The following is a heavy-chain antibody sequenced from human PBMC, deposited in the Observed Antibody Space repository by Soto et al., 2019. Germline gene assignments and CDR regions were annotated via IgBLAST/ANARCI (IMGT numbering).Heavy chain of an antibody. CDR2: IVVGSGNT. D-gene: IGHD2-8*01. CDR1: GFTFTSSA. CDR3: AADRGVGYCTNGVCWNNYYYYGMDV. V-gene: IGHV1-58*01. J-gene: IGHJ6*02. Sequence: SVKVSCKASGFTFTSSAVQWVRQARGQRLEWIGWIVVGSGNTNYAQKFQERVTITRDMSTSTAYMGLSSLRSEDTAVYYCAADRGVGYCTNGVCWNNYYYYGMDVWGQGTTVTVSS.